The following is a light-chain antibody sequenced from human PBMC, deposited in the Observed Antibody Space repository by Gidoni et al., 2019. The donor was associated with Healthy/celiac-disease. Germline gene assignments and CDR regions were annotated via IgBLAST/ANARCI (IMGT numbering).Light chain of an antibody. CDR1: SSDVGGYNY. V-gene: IGLV2-8*01. J-gene: IGLJ1*01. Sequence: QSALTQPPSASGSPAQAVTIPCTGTSSDVGGYNYVSWYQQHPGKAPTLMIYEVSKRPSGVPDRFSGSKSGNTASLTVSGLQAEDEADYYCSSYAGSNNYVFGTGTKVTVL. CDR2: EVS. CDR3: SSYAGSNNYV.